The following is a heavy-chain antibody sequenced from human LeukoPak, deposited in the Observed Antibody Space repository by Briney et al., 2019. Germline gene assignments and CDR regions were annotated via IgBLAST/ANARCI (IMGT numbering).Heavy chain of an antibody. CDR2: ISWNGGST. V-gene: IGHV3-20*04. CDR3: ARGPSGSYYYYMDV. Sequence: PGGFLRLSCAASGFTFDDYGMSWVRQAPGKGLEWVSGISWNGGSTGYADSVKGRFTISRDNAKNSLYLQMNSLRAEDTALYYCARGPSGSYYYYMDVWGKGTTVTVSS. CDR1: GFTFDDYG. J-gene: IGHJ6*03. D-gene: IGHD1-26*01.